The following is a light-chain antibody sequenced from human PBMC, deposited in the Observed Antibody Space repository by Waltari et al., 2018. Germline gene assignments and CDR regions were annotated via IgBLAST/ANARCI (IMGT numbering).Light chain of an antibody. J-gene: IGKJ1*01. Sequence: DIQITQSPSSGSASVGDTATMACRAPQDLRSLLAWYQQKPGTAPKVLIYGASTLQSGVPARFSGSGSETEFTLSINNLQAEDSAAYYCQQSRSLPWTFGQGTKVEVK. CDR1: QDLRSL. CDR3: QQSRSLPWT. V-gene: IGKV1-12*01. CDR2: GAS.